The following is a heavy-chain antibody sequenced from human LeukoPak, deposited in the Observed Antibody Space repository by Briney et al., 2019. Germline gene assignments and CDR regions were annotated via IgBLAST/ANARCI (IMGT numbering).Heavy chain of an antibody. Sequence: SGGSLRLSCAASGFTFDDYGMSWVRQAPGKGREWVSGINWNGGSTGYADSVKGRFTISRDNAKNSLYLQMNSLRAEDTALYYCARGVSYGPSDYWGQGTLVTVSS. CDR2: INWNGGST. D-gene: IGHD4-17*01. J-gene: IGHJ4*02. V-gene: IGHV3-20*04. CDR3: ARGVSYGPSDY. CDR1: GFTFDDYG.